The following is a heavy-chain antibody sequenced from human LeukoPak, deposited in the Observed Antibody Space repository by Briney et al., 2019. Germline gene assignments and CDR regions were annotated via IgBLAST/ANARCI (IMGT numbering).Heavy chain of an antibody. D-gene: IGHD2-2*01. CDR3: ARDAGYCSSTSCYRWFDP. Sequence: SETLSLTCTVSGGSISSGSYYWSWIRQPAGKGLEWIERIYTSGSTNYNPSLKSRVTISVDTSKNQFSLKLSSVTAADTAVYYCARDAGYCSSTSCYRWFDPWGQGTLVTVSS. V-gene: IGHV4-61*02. CDR1: GGSISSGSYY. J-gene: IGHJ5*02. CDR2: IYTSGST.